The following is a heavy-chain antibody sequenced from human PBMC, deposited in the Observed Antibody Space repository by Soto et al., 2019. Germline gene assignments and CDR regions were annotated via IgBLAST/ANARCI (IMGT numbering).Heavy chain of an antibody. CDR3: ARETRVGATIDNWFDT. CDR2: IYYSGST. J-gene: IGHJ5*02. Sequence: PSETLSLTCTVSGGSISSYYWSWIRQPPGKGLEWIGYIYYSGSTNYNPSLKSRVTISVDTSKNQFSLKLSSVTAADTAVYYCARETRVGATIDNWFDTWGQGTLVTVS. D-gene: IGHD1-26*01. V-gene: IGHV4-59*01. CDR1: GGSISSYY.